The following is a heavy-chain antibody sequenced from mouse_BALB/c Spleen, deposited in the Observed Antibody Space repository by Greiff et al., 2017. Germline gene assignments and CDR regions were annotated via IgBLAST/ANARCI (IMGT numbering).Heavy chain of an antibody. D-gene: IGHD2-4*01. J-gene: IGHJ4*01. Sequence: EVKVVESGGGLVKPGGSLKLSCAASGFTFSSYAMSWVRQSPEKRLEWVAEISSGGSYTYYPDTVTGRFTISRDNAKNTLYLEMSRLRSEDTAMYTCESAQSTMITGDYAMDDWGQGTSVTVSS. CDR3: ESAQSTMITGDYAMDD. CDR1: GFTFSSYA. CDR2: ISSGGSYT. V-gene: IGHV5-9-4*01.